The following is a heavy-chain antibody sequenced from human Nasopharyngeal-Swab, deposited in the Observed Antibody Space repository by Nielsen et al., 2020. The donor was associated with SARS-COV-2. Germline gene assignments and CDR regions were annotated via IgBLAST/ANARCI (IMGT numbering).Heavy chain of an antibody. D-gene: IGHD5-18*01. Sequence: SETLSLTCSVSGSSISGYYWSWIRQPPGKGLEWIGYVYFSGSTNYNPSLKSRVTISVDTSKNQFSLKLSSVTAADTAVYYCARGGYSYGYYFDYWGQGTLVTVSS. J-gene: IGHJ4*02. V-gene: IGHV4-59*08. CDR2: VYFSGST. CDR3: ARGGYSYGYYFDY. CDR1: GSSISGYY.